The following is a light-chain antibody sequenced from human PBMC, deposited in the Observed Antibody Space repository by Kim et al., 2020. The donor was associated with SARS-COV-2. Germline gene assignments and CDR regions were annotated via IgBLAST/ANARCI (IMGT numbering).Light chain of an antibody. J-gene: IGLJ1*01. CDR2: DVN. CDR3: SSYTSSTTSYV. Sequence: PHNIARTTSSSDGGGYNYVTWYHQHPGKAPKLMIYDVNNRPSGVSNRFSGSKSGNTASLTISGLQAEDEADYYCSSYTSSTTSYVFGAGTKVTVL. V-gene: IGLV2-14*03. CDR1: SSDGGGYNY.